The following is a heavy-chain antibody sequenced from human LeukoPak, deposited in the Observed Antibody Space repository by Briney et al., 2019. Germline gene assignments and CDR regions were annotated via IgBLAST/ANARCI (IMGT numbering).Heavy chain of an antibody. J-gene: IGHJ4*02. D-gene: IGHD5-18*01. CDR3: ARVDTAMVTVDY. Sequence: PSETPSLTCTVSGGSISSSSYYWGWIRQPPGKGLEWIGSIYYSGSTYYNPSLKSRVTISVDTSKNQFSLKLSSVTAADTAVYYCARVDTAMVTVDYWGQGTLVTVSS. V-gene: IGHV4-39*01. CDR2: IYYSGST. CDR1: GGSISSSSYY.